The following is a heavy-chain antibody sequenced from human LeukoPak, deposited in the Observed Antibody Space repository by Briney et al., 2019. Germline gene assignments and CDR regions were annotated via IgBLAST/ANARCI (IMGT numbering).Heavy chain of an antibody. CDR3: AREKGDDYGFNWFDP. Sequence: GGSLRLSCAASEFTFSNNWMSWVRQAPGKGLEWVANIKQDGSEKYYVDSVKGRFTISRDNAKNSLYLQMNSLRAEDTAVYYCAREKGDDYGFNWFDPWGQGTLVTVSS. CDR2: IKQDGSEK. V-gene: IGHV3-7*01. CDR1: EFTFSNNW. D-gene: IGHD4-17*01. J-gene: IGHJ5*02.